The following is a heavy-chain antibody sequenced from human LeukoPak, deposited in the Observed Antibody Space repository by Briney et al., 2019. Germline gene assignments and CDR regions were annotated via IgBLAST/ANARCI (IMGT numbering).Heavy chain of an antibody. V-gene: IGHV3-7*01. CDR2: IKQDGSEK. CDR1: GFIFSNYA. J-gene: IGHJ3*02. Sequence: PGGSLRLSCAASGFIFSNYAMSWVRQAPGKGLEWVANIKQDGSEKYYVDSVKGRFTISRDNAKNSLYLQMNSLRAEDTAVYYCARVPPFDAFDIWGQGTMVTVSS. CDR3: ARVPPFDAFDI.